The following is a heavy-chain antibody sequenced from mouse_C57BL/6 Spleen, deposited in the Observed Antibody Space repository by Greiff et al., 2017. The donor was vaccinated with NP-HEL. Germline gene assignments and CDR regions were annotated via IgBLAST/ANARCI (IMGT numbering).Heavy chain of an antibody. J-gene: IGHJ1*03. CDR3: ARGGWYLTGWYFDV. CDR1: GYSFTDYN. CDR2: INPNYGTT. V-gene: IGHV1-39*01. D-gene: IGHD4-1*01. Sequence: VQLQQSGPELVKPGASVKISCKASGYSFTDYNMNWVKQSNGKSLEWIAVINPNYGTTSYNQTFKGKATLTVDQSSSTAYMQLNSLTSEDSAVYYCARGGWYLTGWYFDVWGTGTTVTVSS.